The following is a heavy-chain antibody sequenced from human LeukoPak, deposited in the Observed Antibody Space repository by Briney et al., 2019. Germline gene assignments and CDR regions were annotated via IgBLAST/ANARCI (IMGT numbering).Heavy chain of an antibody. CDR2: IKQDESEI. Sequence: GGSLRLSCAASGFTFSSSAMSWVRQAPGKGLEWVANIKQDESEIYYVDSVKGRFTISRDNAKNSLYLQMNSLRAEDTAVYYCAKGMDVRGQGTTVTVSS. J-gene: IGHJ6*02. CDR3: AKGMDV. V-gene: IGHV3-7*01. CDR1: GFTFSSSA.